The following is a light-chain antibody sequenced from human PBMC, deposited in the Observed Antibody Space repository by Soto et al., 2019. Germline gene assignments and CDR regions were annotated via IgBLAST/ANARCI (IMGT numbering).Light chain of an antibody. CDR2: GAS. J-gene: IGKJ4*01. CDR1: QSVTSSY. V-gene: IGKV3-20*01. CDR3: QQYGNSPLT. Sequence: EIVLTQSPGTLSLSPGERATLSCRASQSVTSSYLAWYQQKPGQAPRLLIYGASSRATGIPDRFSGSGSGTDFTLTTSRLEPVDFAVYYCQQYGNSPLTFGGGTKVEIK.